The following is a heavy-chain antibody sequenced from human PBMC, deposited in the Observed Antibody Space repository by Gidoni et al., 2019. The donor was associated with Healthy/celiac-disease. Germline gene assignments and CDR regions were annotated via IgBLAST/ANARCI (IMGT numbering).Heavy chain of an antibody. CDR2: INPNSGGT. CDR3: ARGGYSWSYWGGAPVSHGDY. V-gene: IGHV1-2*04. Sequence: QVQLVQSGAEVKKPGAAVKVSCKASGYTFTGYHMHWVRQAPGQGLEWMGWINPNSGGTNYAQKFQGWVTMTRDTSISTAYMELSRLRSDDTAVYYCARGGYSWSYWGGAPVSHGDYWGQGTLVTVSS. J-gene: IGHJ4*02. CDR1: GYTFTGYH. D-gene: IGHD1-26*01.